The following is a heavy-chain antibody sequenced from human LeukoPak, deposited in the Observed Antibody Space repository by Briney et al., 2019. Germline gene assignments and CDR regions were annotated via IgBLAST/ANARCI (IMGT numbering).Heavy chain of an antibody. CDR1: GGSFSGYY. CDR3: ARLPVAGTEGFDY. Sequence: SETLSLTCAVYGGSFSGYYWSWIRQPPGKGLEWIGKINHSGSTNYNPSLKSRVTISVDTSKNQFSLKLSSVTAADTAVYYWARLPVAGTEGFDYWGQGTLVTVSS. D-gene: IGHD6-19*01. CDR2: INHSGST. J-gene: IGHJ4*02. V-gene: IGHV4-34*01.